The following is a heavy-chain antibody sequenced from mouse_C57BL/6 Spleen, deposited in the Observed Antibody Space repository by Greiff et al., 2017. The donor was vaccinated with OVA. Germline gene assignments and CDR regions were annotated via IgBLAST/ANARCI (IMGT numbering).Heavy chain of an antibody. Sequence: VQLQESGPELVKPGASVKISCKASGYAFSSSWMNWVKQRPGKGLEWIGRIYPGDGDTNYNGKFKGKATLTADKSSSTAYMQLSSLTSEDSAVYFCARWGDYGNYVDWYFDVWGTGTTVTVSS. CDR1: GYAFSSSW. J-gene: IGHJ1*03. V-gene: IGHV1-82*01. CDR2: IYPGDGDT. CDR3: ARWGDYGNYVDWYFDV. D-gene: IGHD2-1*01.